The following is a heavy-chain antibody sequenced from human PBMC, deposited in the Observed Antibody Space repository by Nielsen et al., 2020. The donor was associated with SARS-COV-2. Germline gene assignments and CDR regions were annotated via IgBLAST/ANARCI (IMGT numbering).Heavy chain of an antibody. J-gene: IGHJ4*02. CDR2: ISAVNSHT. V-gene: IGHV3-11*05. D-gene: IGHD4-11*01. CDR1: GFTFSDYY. Sequence: GESLKISCAPSGFTFSDYYMSWIRQAPGKGLEWISYISAVNSHTWYADSVKGRFTVSRDNSGKSLYLQMNSLRAEDTAVYYCARDAAYSRFDYWGQGTLVTVSS. CDR3: ARDAAYSRFDY.